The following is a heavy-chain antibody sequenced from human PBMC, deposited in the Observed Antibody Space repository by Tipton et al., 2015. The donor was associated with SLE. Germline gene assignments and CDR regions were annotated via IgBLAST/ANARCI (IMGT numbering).Heavy chain of an antibody. J-gene: IGHJ6*03. CDR3: ARVRPPLSIFGVVKGTDYYYMDV. Sequence: TLSLTCAVYGGSFSGYYWSWIRQPPGKGLEWIGEINHSGSTNYNPSLKSRVTISVDTFKNQFSLKLSSVTAADTAVYYCARVRPPLSIFGVVKGTDYYYMDVWGKGTTVTVSS. CDR1: GGSFSGYY. D-gene: IGHD3-3*01. V-gene: IGHV4-34*01. CDR2: INHSGST.